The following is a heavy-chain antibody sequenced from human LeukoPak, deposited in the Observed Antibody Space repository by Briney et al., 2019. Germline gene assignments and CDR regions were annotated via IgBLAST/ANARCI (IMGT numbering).Heavy chain of an antibody. CDR3: ARDSTNWGGAFDI. Sequence: ASVKVSCKAAGYTFISYGISWVRQAPGQGLEWMGWISTYNGNTNYAQKFQGRVTMTTDTSTSTAYLELRSMRSDDTAVYYCARDSTNWGGAFDIWGQGTMVTVSS. CDR2: ISTYNGNT. V-gene: IGHV1-18*01. J-gene: IGHJ3*02. D-gene: IGHD7-27*01. CDR1: GYTFISYG.